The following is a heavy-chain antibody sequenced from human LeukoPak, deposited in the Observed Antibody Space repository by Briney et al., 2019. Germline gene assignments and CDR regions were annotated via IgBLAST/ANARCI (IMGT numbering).Heavy chain of an antibody. J-gene: IGHJ4*02. CDR1: GGSVNSGSYY. Sequence: PSETLSLTCTVSGGSVNSGSYYWNWIRQPPGKGLEWIGYIYYSGSTNYNPSLKSRVTISVDTSKNQFSLKLSSVTAADTAVYYYARAAYSGSYHSDYWGQGTLVTVSS. V-gene: IGHV4-61*01. CDR3: ARAAYSGSYHSDY. D-gene: IGHD1-26*01. CDR2: IYYSGST.